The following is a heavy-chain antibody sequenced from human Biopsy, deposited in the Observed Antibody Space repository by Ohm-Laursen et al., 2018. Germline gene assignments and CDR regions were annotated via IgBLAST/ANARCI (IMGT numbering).Heavy chain of an antibody. CDR2: IYYTGST. J-gene: IGHJ2*01. V-gene: IGHV4-59*08. CDR1: GGSISSYY. D-gene: IGHD1-26*01. CDR3: ARHAPSYSGSYWRYFDL. Sequence: PSQTLSLTCTVSGGSISSYYWSWIRQPPGKGLEWFGYIYYTGSTNYNPSLKSRVPISVDTSMNHLSLRLTSVTAADTAVYYCARHAPSYSGSYWRYFDLWGHGTLVTVSS.